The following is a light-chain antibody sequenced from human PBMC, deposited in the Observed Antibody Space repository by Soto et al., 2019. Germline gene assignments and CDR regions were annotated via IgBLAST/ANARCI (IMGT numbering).Light chain of an antibody. CDR2: TTS. CDR1: QGIHSW. V-gene: IGKV1D-12*01. J-gene: IGKJ4*01. Sequence: DIPMTQSPSSVSASVGDRVTITCRASQGIHSWLAWYQQKPGKAPKLLIYTTSNLQSGVPSRFSGSGSGTDFTLTITSLQPEDFATYFCQQSESLPLTFGGGTKVEI. CDR3: QQSESLPLT.